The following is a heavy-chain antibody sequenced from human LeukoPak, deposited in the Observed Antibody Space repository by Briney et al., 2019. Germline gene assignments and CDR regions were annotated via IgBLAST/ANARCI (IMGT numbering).Heavy chain of an antibody. J-gene: IGHJ6*03. D-gene: IGHD6-19*01. V-gene: IGHV4-4*07. CDR3: ARVRIAVAGTYFYYMDV. Sequence: SETLSLTCTVSGGSISSDYWNWIRQPAGKGLEWIGRIYSSGNTNYNPSLKSRATMSLDTSKNQFSLKLSSVTAADTAVYYCARVRIAVAGTYFYYMDVWGKGTTVTVSS. CDR2: IYSSGNT. CDR1: GGSISSDY.